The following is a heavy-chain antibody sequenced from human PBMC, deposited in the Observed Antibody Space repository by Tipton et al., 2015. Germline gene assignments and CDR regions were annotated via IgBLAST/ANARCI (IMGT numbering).Heavy chain of an antibody. CDR2: ISDTADTT. Sequence: SLRLSCAASGFRFASHAMSWVRQAPGKGLEWVSAISDTADTTHYAHSVQGRFSISRDNSNNAVYLQMNSLRAEDTAVYFCVKCIDWCLYEWFDSWGQGTLVTVSS. V-gene: IGHV3-23*01. CDR1: GFRFASHA. J-gene: IGHJ5*01. D-gene: IGHD3-9*01. CDR3: VKCIDWCLYEWFDS.